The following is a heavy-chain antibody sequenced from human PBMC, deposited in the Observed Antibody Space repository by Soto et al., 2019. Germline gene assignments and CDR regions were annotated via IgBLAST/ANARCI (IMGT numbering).Heavy chain of an antibody. CDR3: ARFHCSGGSCYPDYYYYYYMDV. D-gene: IGHD2-15*01. V-gene: IGHV4-59*01. Sequence: SETLSLTCTVSGGSISSYYWSWIRQPPGKGLEWIGYIYYSGSTNYNPSLKSRVTISVDTSKNQFSLKLSSVTAADTAVYYCARFHCSGGSCYPDYYYYYYMDVWGKGTTVTVSS. CDR2: IYYSGST. J-gene: IGHJ6*03. CDR1: GGSISSYY.